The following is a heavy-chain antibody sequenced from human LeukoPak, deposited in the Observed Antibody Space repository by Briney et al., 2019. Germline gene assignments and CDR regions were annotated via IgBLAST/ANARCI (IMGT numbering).Heavy chain of an antibody. V-gene: IGHV1-2*02. J-gene: IGHJ4*02. CDR3: ARGPLGTGY. CDR2: INPNSGGT. CDR1: GGTFSSYA. Sequence: ASVKVSCKASGGTFSSYAISWVRQAPGQGLEWMGWINPNSGGTNYAQKFQGRVTLTRDTSISTAYMELNRLTSDDTAVYYCARGPLGTGYWGQGTLVTVSS.